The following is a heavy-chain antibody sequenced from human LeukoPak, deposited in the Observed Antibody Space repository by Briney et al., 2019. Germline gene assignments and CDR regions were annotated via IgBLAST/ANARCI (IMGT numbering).Heavy chain of an antibody. CDR2: ISYDGSNK. D-gene: IGHD3-10*01. CDR3: TPHRITMVRGVTDY. Sequence: GRSLRLSCAASGFTFSSYGMHWVRQAPGKGLEWVAVISYDGSNKYYADSVKGRFTISRDNSKNTLYLQMNSLRAEDTAVYYCTPHRITMVRGVTDYWGQGTLVTVSS. CDR1: GFTFSSYG. J-gene: IGHJ4*02. V-gene: IGHV3-30*03.